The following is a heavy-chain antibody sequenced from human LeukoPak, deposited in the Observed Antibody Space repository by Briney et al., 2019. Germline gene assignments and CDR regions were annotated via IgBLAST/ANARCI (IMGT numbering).Heavy chain of an antibody. Sequence: GGSLRLSCTASGFSLSNHWMYWVRQAPGKGLVWVSRINIDGRDTRYADSVKGRFIISRDNAKNTLYLQMNSLRAEDTAVYYCARGGYGDLNAFDIWGQGTMVTVSS. D-gene: IGHD4-17*01. CDR1: GFSLSNHW. J-gene: IGHJ3*02. V-gene: IGHV3-74*01. CDR2: INIDGRDT. CDR3: ARGGYGDLNAFDI.